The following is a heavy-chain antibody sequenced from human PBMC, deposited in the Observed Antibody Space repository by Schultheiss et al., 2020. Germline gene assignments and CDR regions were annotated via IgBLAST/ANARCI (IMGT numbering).Heavy chain of an antibody. D-gene: IGHD2-2*01. CDR2: ISGSGGST. CDR1: GFTFSSYA. CDR3: AKLRYQLLSCMGY. V-gene: IGHV3-23*01. Sequence: WGSLRLSCAASGFTFSSYAMSWVRQAPGKGLEWVSAISGSGGSTDYADSVKGRFTISRDNSQNTLFLQMNSLRADDTAVYYCAKLRYQLLSCMGYWGQGTLVTVSS. J-gene: IGHJ4*02.